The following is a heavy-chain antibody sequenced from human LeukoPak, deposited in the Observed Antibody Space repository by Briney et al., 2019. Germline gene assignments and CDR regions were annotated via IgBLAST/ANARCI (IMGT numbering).Heavy chain of an antibody. D-gene: IGHD6-19*01. Sequence: GGSLRLSCAASGFTFSSYEMNWVRQAPGKGLEWVSYISSSGSTIYYADSVKGRFTISRDNAKNSLYLQMNSLRAEDTAVYYCARGYSGWYYFDYWGQGTLVTVSS. V-gene: IGHV3-48*03. CDR2: ISSSGSTI. CDR1: GFTFSSYE. CDR3: ARGYSGWYYFDY. J-gene: IGHJ4*02.